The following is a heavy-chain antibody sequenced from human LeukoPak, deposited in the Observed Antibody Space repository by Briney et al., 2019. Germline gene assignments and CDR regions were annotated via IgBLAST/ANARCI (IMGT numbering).Heavy chain of an antibody. J-gene: IGHJ3*02. CDR2: ISWNTGSI. Sequence: PGGSLRLSRAASGFIFDDYAMHWVRHAPGKGLEWVSGISWNTGSIVYADSVKGRFTISRDNAKNSLYLQMNSLRAEDTALYHCAKDRSSSGYDAFDIWGQGTMVTVSS. CDR1: GFIFDDYA. D-gene: IGHD3-22*01. V-gene: IGHV3-9*01. CDR3: AKDRSSSGYDAFDI.